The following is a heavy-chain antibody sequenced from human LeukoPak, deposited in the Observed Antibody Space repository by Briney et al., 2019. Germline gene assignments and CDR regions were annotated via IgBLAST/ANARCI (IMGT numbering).Heavy chain of an antibody. Sequence: PGGSLRLSCAASGFTFSSYGMHWVRQAPAKGLEWVAVIPYDGSNKYYADSVKGRFTISRDNSKNTLYLQMNGLRAEDTAVYYCAKDRNAVTTRIPDYWGQGTLVTVSS. CDR2: IPYDGSNK. J-gene: IGHJ4*02. V-gene: IGHV3-30*18. D-gene: IGHD4-17*01. CDR3: AKDRNAVTTRIPDY. CDR1: GFTFSSYG.